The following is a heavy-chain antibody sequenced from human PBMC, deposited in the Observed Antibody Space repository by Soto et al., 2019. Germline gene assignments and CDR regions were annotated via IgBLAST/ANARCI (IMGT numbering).Heavy chain of an antibody. Sequence: KTSETLSLTCAVYGGSFSGYYWSWIRQPPGKGLEWIGEINHSGSTNHNPSLKSRVTISVDTSKNQFSLKLSSVTAADTAVYYCARGRPGPRQFIAVAGTGWFDPWGQGTLVTVSS. CDR3: ARGRPGPRQFIAVAGTGWFDP. CDR2: INHSGST. J-gene: IGHJ5*02. V-gene: IGHV4-34*01. D-gene: IGHD6-19*01. CDR1: GGSFSGYY.